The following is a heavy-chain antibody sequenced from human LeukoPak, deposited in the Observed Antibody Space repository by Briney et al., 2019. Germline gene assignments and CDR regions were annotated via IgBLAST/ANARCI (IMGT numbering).Heavy chain of an antibody. V-gene: IGHV3-23*01. Sequence: GGSLRLSCAASGFTFSSYAMSWVRQAPGKGLEWVSAISGSGGSTYYADSVKGRFTISRDNSKNTLYLQVNSLRAEDTAVYYCAKDGRYCSGGSCYWWDYWGQGTLVTVSS. J-gene: IGHJ4*02. D-gene: IGHD2-15*01. CDR1: GFTFSSYA. CDR3: AKDGRYCSGGSCYWWDY. CDR2: ISGSGGST.